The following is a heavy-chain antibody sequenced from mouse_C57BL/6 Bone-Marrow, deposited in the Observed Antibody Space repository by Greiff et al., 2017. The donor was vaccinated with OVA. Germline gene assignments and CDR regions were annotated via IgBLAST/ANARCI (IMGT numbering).Heavy chain of an antibody. J-gene: IGHJ2*01. CDR2: IDPSDSYT. CDR1: GYTFTSYW. Sequence: VQLKQPGAELVRPGTSVKLSCKASGYTFTSYWMHWVKQRPGQGLEWIGVIDPSDSYTNYNQKFKGKATLTVDTSSSTAYMQLSSLTSEDSAVYYCASYGSRYWGQGTTLTVSS. V-gene: IGHV1-59*01. CDR3: ASYGSRY. D-gene: IGHD1-1*01.